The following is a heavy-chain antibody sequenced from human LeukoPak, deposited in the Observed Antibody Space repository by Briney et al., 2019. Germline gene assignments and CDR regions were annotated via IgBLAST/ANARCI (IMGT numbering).Heavy chain of an antibody. D-gene: IGHD2-15*01. CDR3: ARGGPGPILYNWFDP. J-gene: IGHJ5*02. CDR1: GFTFTSYT. V-gene: IGHV3-30*04. Sequence: PGASLKLSCTASGFTFTSYTMHWVRQAPGQGLEWVASISYDGGNKYYAHSVQGRFTISRNNSKNTPYLQMNSLRAEDTAVYYCARGGPGPILYNWFDPWGQGTLVTVSS. CDR2: ISYDGGNK.